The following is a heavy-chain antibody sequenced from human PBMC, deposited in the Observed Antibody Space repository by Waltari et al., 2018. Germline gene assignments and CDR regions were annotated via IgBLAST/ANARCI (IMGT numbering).Heavy chain of an antibody. J-gene: IGHJ4*01. CDR1: GGPISTGSYI. CDR3: ARVGLQYYYDSSGYYFDY. V-gene: IGHV4-61*09. D-gene: IGHD3-22*01. Sequence: QVLLQESGPGLVKPSQTLSLTCTVSGGPISTGSYIWCWIRPPAGKGLEWIVYIYTSGITNSNPSLKSRITISVDTTKNQFSLMLSSVTAADTAVYCCARVGLQYYYDSSGYYFDYLGHGTLVTVSS. CDR2: IYTSGIT.